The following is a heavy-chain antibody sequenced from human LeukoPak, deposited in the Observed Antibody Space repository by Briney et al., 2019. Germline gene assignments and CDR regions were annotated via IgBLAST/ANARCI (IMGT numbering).Heavy chain of an antibody. CDR2: ISSSGSTI. Sequence: GGSLRLSCAVSGFTFSSYEMNWVRQAPGKGLEWVSYISSSGSTIYYADSVKGRFTISRDNAKNSLYLQMNSLRAEDTAVYYCARGTGYNFDYWGQGTLVTVSS. CDR1: GFTFSSYE. D-gene: IGHD6-13*01. V-gene: IGHV3-48*03. CDR3: ARGTGYNFDY. J-gene: IGHJ4*02.